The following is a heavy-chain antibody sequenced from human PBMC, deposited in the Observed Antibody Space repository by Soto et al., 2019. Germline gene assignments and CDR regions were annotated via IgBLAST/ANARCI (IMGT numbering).Heavy chain of an antibody. D-gene: IGHD1-26*01. CDR2: IIPILGIA. CDR1: GGTFSSYT. CDR3: ARGFSGSYYGWWFDP. V-gene: IGHV1-69*02. Sequence: QVQLVQSGAEVKKPGSSVKVSCTASGGTFSSYTISWVRQAPGQGLEWIGRIIPILGIANYAQKFQGRVTITADKSTSTAYMELSRLRSADTAVYYCARGFSGSYYGWWFDPWGQGTLVTVSS. J-gene: IGHJ5*02.